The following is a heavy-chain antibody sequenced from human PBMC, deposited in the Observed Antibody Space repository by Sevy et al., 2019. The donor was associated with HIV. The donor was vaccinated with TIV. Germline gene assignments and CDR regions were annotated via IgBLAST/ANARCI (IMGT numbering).Heavy chain of an antibody. CDR1: GFTVSSNY. J-gene: IGHJ3*02. CDR3: ARGMATTNDAFDI. D-gene: IGHD1-1*01. CDR2: IYSGGST. V-gene: IGHV3-53*01. Sequence: GGSLRLSCAASGFTVSSNYMSWVRQAPGKGLEWVSVIYSGGSTYYADSGKGRFTISRDNSKNTLYLQMNSLRAEDTAVYYCARGMATTNDAFDIWGQGTMVTVSS.